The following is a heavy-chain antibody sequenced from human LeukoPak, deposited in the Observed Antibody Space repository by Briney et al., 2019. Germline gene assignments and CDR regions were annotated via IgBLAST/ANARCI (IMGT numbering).Heavy chain of an antibody. Sequence: PSETLSLTCAVYGGSFSGYYWSWIRQPPGKGLEWIGEINHSGSTNYNPSLKSRVTISVDTSKNQFSLKLSSVTAADTAVYYCARVGYYYGSGEANWFDPWGQGILVTVSS. J-gene: IGHJ5*02. CDR3: ARVGYYYGSGEANWFDP. V-gene: IGHV4-34*01. D-gene: IGHD3-10*01. CDR1: GGSFSGYY. CDR2: INHSGST.